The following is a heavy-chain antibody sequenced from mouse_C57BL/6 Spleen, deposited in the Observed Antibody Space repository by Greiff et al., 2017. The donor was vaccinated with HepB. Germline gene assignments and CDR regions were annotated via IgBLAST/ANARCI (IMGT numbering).Heavy chain of an antibody. Sequence: VQLQQSGPELVKPGASVKISCKASGYAFSSSWMNWVKQRPGKGLEWIGRIYPGDGDTNYNGKFKGKATLTADKSSSTAYMQLSSLTSEDSAVYFCAAYYSNDYWGQGTTLTVSS. J-gene: IGHJ2*01. CDR1: GYAFSSSW. V-gene: IGHV1-82*01. CDR3: AAYYSNDY. CDR2: IYPGDGDT. D-gene: IGHD2-5*01.